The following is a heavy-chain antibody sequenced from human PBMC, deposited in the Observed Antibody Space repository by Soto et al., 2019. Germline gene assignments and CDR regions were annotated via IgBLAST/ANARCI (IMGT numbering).Heavy chain of an antibody. Sequence: GESLKISCKGSGYSFTSYWIGWVRQMPGKGLEWMGIIYPGDSDTRYSPSFQGQVTISADKSISTAYLQWSSLKASDTAMYYCARQRSTMVRGVRSDYMYVWGKGTTVTVSS. J-gene: IGHJ6*03. CDR1: GYSFTSYW. CDR2: IYPGDSDT. V-gene: IGHV5-51*01. D-gene: IGHD3-10*01. CDR3: ARQRSTMVRGVRSDYMYV.